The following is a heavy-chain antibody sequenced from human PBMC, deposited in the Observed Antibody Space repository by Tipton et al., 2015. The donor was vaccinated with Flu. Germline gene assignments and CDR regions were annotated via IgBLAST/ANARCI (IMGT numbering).Heavy chain of an antibody. CDR3: AKVIPELVAGLDY. Sequence: SLRLSCAASGFTFSRYGMSWVRQAPGKGLEWVSGFSASGRTTYFADSVKGRFTISRDNFKNTLYLQMNSLRAEDTAVYYCAKVIPELVAGLDYWGQGTLVTVSS. J-gene: IGHJ4*02. CDR1: GFTFSRYG. CDR2: FSASGRTT. D-gene: IGHD6-19*01. V-gene: IGHV3-23*01.